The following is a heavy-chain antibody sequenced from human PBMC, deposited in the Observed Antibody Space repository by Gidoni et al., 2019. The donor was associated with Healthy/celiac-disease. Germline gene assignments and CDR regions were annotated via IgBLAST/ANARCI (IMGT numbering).Heavy chain of an antibody. J-gene: IGHJ3*02. D-gene: IGHD3-16*02. V-gene: IGHV4-34*01. CDR2: INHSGST. CDR3: ARDLSLAFDI. CDR1: GGSFSGYY. Sequence: QVQLQQWGAGLLKPSETLSLTCSVYGGSFSGYYWSWIRQPPGKGLEWIGEINHSGSTNYNPSLKSRVTISVDTSKNQFSLKLSSVTAEDTAVYYCARDLSLAFDIWGQGTMVTGSS.